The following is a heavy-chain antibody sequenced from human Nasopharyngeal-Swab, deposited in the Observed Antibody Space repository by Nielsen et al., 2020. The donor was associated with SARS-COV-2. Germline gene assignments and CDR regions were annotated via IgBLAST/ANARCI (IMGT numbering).Heavy chain of an antibody. V-gene: IGHV3-11*06. D-gene: IGHD3-3*01. CDR2: ISSSSSSYT. Sequence: GESLKISCAASGFTFSDYYMSWIRQAPGKGLEWVSYISSSSSSYTNYADSVKGRFTISRDNAKNSLYLQMNSLRAEDTAVYYCARVGRFLEWWEGGFDYWGQGTLVTVSS. CDR1: GFTFSDYY. CDR3: ARVGRFLEWWEGGFDY. J-gene: IGHJ4*02.